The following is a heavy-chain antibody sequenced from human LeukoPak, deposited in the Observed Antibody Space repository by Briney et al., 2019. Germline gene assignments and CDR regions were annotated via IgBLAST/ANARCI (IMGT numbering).Heavy chain of an antibody. CDR3: TTDPLVEVVVPAATRGFVDY. J-gene: IGHJ4*02. D-gene: IGHD2-2*01. V-gene: IGHV3-15*01. CDR1: GFTFSNAW. Sequence: PGGSLRLTCAASGFTFSNAWMSWVRQAPGKGLEWVGRIKSKTDGGTTDYAAPVKGRFTISRDDSKNTLYLQMNSLKTEDTAVYYCTTDPLVEVVVPAATRGFVDYWGQGTLVTVSS. CDR2: IKSKTDGGTT.